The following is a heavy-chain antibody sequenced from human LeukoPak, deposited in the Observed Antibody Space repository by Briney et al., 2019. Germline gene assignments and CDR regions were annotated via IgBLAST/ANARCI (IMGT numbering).Heavy chain of an antibody. CDR2: ISSSSSTI. V-gene: IGHV3-48*01. D-gene: IGHD3-16*01. Sequence: GGSLRLSCAASGFSFSDYSMNRVRQAPGKGLEWVSYISSSSSTIYYAVSVKGRFTISRDNAKNSLYLQMDSLRAEDTAVYYCARDRDSIYPGGPFDYWGQGTLVTVSS. CDR1: GFSFSDYS. J-gene: IGHJ4*02. CDR3: ARDRDSIYPGGPFDY.